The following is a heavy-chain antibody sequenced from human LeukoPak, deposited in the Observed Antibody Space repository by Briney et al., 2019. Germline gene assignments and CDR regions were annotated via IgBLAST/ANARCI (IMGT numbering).Heavy chain of an antibody. CDR1: GGTFSSYA. CDR2: IIPIFGTA. J-gene: IGHJ4*02. D-gene: IGHD3-22*01. CDR3: AREQDYYDSSGYYPRFDY. V-gene: IGHV1-69*05. Sequence: SVKVSCKASGGTFSSYAISWVRQAPGQGLEWMGGIIPIFGTANYAQKFQGRVTITTDESTSTAYMELSSLRSEDTAVYYCAREQDYYDSSGYYPRFDYWGQGTLVTASS.